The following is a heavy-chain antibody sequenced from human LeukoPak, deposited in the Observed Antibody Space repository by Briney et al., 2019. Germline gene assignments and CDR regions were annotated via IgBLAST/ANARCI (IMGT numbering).Heavy chain of an antibody. J-gene: IGHJ4*02. CDR2: MNPNSGNT. CDR1: VYTFTIYD. D-gene: IGHD3-22*01. Sequence: ASVNVSCKASVYTFTIYDINLVRHATGQGLEWRGWMNPNSGNTGYAQNFQGRVTITRNTSISTAYMELSSLRSEETAVYYCARWEGTSYYDSSGFMVYWGQGTLVTVSS. V-gene: IGHV1-8*03. CDR3: ARWEGTSYYDSSGFMVY.